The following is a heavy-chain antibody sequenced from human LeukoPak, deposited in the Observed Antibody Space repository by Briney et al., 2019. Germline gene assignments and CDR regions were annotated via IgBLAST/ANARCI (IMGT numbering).Heavy chain of an antibody. Sequence: PSETLSLTCTVSGGSISNYYWSWIRQPPGKRLEWIGYIYYTGSTNCNPSLRSRVTISVDSSKNQFSLKVNSVTAADTAVYYCARGDYFGSGLGDWGQGTLVTVSS. CDR2: IYYTGST. CDR3: ARGDYFGSGLGD. CDR1: GGSISNYY. V-gene: IGHV4-59*01. J-gene: IGHJ4*02. D-gene: IGHD3-10*01.